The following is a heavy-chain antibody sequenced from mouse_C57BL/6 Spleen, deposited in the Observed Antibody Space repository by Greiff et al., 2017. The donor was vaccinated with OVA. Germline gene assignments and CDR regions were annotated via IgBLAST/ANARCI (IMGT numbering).Heavy chain of an antibody. Sequence: QVQLKQPGAELVMPGASVKLSCKASGYTFTSYWMHWVKQRPGQGLEWIGEIDPSDSYTNYNQKFKGKSTLTVDKSSSTAYMQLSSLTSEDSAVYYCARGGGTEGYFDVWGTGTTVTVSS. D-gene: IGHD3-3*01. CDR1: GYTFTSYW. V-gene: IGHV1-69*01. J-gene: IGHJ1*03. CDR3: ARGGGTEGYFDV. CDR2: IDPSDSYT.